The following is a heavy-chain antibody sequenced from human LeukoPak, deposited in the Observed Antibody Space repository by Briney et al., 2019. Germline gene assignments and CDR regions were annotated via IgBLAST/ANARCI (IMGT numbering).Heavy chain of an antibody. CDR3: ARMEASRSGFDY. V-gene: IGHV4-39*07. CDR2: IYYSGST. Sequence: PSETLSLTCTVSGGSISSSSYYWGWIRQPPGKGLEWIGSIYYSGSTYYNPSLKSRVTISVDTSKNQFSLKLSSVTATDTAVYYCARMEASRSGFDYWGQGTLVTVSS. J-gene: IGHJ4*02. CDR1: GGSISSSSYY. D-gene: IGHD6-19*01.